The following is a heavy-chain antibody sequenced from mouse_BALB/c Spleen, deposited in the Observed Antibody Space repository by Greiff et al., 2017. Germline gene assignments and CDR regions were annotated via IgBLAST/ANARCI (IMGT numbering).Heavy chain of an antibody. D-gene: IGHD2-10*02. Sequence: QVQLQQPGAELVKPGASVKMSCKASGYTFTSYNMHWVKQTPGQGLEWIGAIYPGNGDTSYNQKFKGKATLTADKSSSTAYMQLSSLTSEDSAVYYCARGMYGNYGYYAMDYWGQGTSVTVSS. CDR2: IYPGNGDT. J-gene: IGHJ4*01. CDR3: ARGMYGNYGYYAMDY. CDR1: GYTFTSYN. V-gene: IGHV1-12*01.